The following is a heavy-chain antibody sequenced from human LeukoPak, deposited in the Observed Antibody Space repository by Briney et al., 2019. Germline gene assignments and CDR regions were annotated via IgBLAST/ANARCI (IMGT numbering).Heavy chain of an antibody. D-gene: IGHD2-15*01. V-gene: IGHV3-23*01. J-gene: IGHJ4*02. Sequence: GGSLRLSCSASGFTFSSYGMSWVRQAPGKGLEWVSHMSGSGASTYYADSVKGRFTISRDNSKNTLYLQMNSLRPEDTAIFYCAKRDSTPRTGYYYFDYWGQGILVTVSS. CDR1: GFTFSSYG. CDR3: AKRDSTPRTGYYYFDY. CDR2: MSGSGAST.